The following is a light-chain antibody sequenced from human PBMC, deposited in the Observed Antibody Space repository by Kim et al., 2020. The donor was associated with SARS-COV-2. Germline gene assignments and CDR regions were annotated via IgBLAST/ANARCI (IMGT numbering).Light chain of an antibody. CDR2: RDS. CDR1: KLGDKY. CDR3: QAWDSSTAV. V-gene: IGLV3-1*01. J-gene: IGLJ2*01. Sequence: SYELTQPPSVSVSPGQTASITCSGDKLGDKYACWYQQKPGQSPVLVIYRDSKRPSGIPERFSGSNSRNTATLTISGTQAMDEADYYCQAWDSSTAVFGGG.